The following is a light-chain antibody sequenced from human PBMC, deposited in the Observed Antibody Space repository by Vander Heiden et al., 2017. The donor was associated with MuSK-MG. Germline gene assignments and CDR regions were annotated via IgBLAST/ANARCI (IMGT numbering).Light chain of an antibody. CDR3: QQSYRTRGLT. J-gene: IGKJ4*01. CDR2: AAS. CDR1: QSISSY. V-gene: IGKV1-39*01. Sequence: DIQMTQSPSSLSASVGDRVTITCRASQSISSYLNWYQQKPGKAPKLLIYAASSLQSGVPSRFSGSGSGTDFTLTISSLQPEDFATYYCQQSYRTRGLTFGGGTKVEIK.